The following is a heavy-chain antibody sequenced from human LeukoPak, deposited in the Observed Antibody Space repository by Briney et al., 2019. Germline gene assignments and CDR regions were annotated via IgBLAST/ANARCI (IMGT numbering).Heavy chain of an antibody. Sequence: GGSLRLSCAASGFTVSSNYMSWVRQAPGKGLEWVSVIYSGGSTYYADSVKGRFTISRDNSKNTLYLQMNSLRAEDTAVYYCAKAAYGDYVNWFDPWGQGTLVTVSS. V-gene: IGHV3-53*01. CDR3: AKAAYGDYVNWFDP. CDR2: IYSGGST. CDR1: GFTVSSNY. D-gene: IGHD4-17*01. J-gene: IGHJ5*02.